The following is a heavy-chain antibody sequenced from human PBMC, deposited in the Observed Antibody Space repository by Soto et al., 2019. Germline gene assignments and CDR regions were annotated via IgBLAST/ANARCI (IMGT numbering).Heavy chain of an antibody. V-gene: IGHV4-30-4*01. Sequence: QVQLQESGPGLVKPSQTLSLTCTVSGGSISSGDYYWSWIRQPPGKGLEWIGYIYYSGSTYYNPSLKRRVTISVDTSKNQFALKLSSVTAADTAVYYSASTSSGYTSYDYWGQGTLVTVSS. CDR1: GGSISSGDYY. J-gene: IGHJ4*02. CDR2: IYYSGST. D-gene: IGHD2-2*01. CDR3: ASTSSGYTSYDY.